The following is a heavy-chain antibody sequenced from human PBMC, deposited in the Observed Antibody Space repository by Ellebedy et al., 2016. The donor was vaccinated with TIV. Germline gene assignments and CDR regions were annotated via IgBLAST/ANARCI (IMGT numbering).Heavy chain of an antibody. D-gene: IGHD2-2*01. CDR2: INHSGST. Sequence: MPSETLSLTCAVYGGSFSGYYWSWIRQPPGKGLEWIGEINHSGSTNYNPSLKSRVTISVDTSKNQFSLKLSSVTAADTAVYYCARARYRSTSAPDVWGQGTTVTVSS. V-gene: IGHV4-34*01. CDR3: ARARYRSTSAPDV. CDR1: GGSFSGYY. J-gene: IGHJ6*02.